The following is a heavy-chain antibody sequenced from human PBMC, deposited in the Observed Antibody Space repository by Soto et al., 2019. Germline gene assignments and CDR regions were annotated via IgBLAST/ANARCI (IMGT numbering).Heavy chain of an antibody. Sequence: PSETLSLTCTVSGGSISSRNWWSWLRQSPTKGREWIGEIYQSGSTNYNPSLESRVTISVDKSKNQFSLELTSLTAADTAVYYCAKDRLWGSSDRGAPDDFEVWGQGTMVTVS. V-gene: IGHV4-4*02. CDR1: GGSISSRNW. CDR3: AKDRLWGSSDRGAPDDFEV. CDR2: IYQSGST. D-gene: IGHD6-6*01. J-gene: IGHJ3*01.